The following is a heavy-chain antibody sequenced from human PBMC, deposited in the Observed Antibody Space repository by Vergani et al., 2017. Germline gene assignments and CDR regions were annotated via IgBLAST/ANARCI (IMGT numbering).Heavy chain of an antibody. J-gene: IGHJ4*02. V-gene: IGHV4-38-2*01. CDR2: IHNRGKT. CDR3: ASAMVARGSLFDY. D-gene: IGHD2-15*01. CDR1: GYSIGSGFY. Sequence: QVRLEESGPGLVKPSETLSLTCSVSGYSIGSGFYWAWIRQSPGEGLQWLTSIHNRGKTYHNPSLKSRVSVSLDTSKNRFSLNLTSVTAADTAVYYCASAMVARGSLFDYWGQGTLVTVSS.